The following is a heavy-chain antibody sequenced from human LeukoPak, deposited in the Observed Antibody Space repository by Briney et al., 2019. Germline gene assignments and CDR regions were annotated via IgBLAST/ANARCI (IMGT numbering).Heavy chain of an antibody. CDR1: GGSISSTNW. CDR2: VHLSGRT. V-gene: IGHV4-4*02. Sequence: PSGTLSLTCGVSGGSISSTNWWTWVRQPPGEGLEWIGEVHLSGRTNYNPSLESRVTMSVDMSENHISLKLTSVTAADTAVHYCAREGGPYRPLDYSGQGTLVTVSS. J-gene: IGHJ4*02. CDR3: AREGGPYRPLDY.